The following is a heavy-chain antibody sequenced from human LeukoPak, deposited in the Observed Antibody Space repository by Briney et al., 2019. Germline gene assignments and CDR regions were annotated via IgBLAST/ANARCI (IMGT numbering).Heavy chain of an antibody. CDR1: GFSFSTYN. Sequence: PGESLRLSCAASGFSFSTYNMNWVRQAPGKGLEWVSSITTSSTYIYYADSVKGRFTISRDNAKNSLYLQMNSLRAEDTAVYYCARDHKPSSCGPCDYWGQGTLVTVSS. CDR3: ARDHKPSSCGPCDY. J-gene: IGHJ4*02. D-gene: IGHD6-13*01. V-gene: IGHV3-21*01. CDR2: ITTSSTYI.